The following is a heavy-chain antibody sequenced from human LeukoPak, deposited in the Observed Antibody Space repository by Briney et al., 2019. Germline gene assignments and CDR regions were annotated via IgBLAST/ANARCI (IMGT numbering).Heavy chain of an antibody. V-gene: IGHV3-66*01. CDR2: IYSGGST. Sequence: GGSLRLSCAASGFTVSSNYMSWVRQAPGKGLEWVSVIYSGGSTYYADSVKGGFTISRDNSKNTLYLQMNSLRAEDTAVYYCARDFEIVAGAGRKQARLGFDPWGQGTLVTVSS. CDR1: GFTVSSNY. CDR3: ARDFEIVAGAGRKQARLGFDP. J-gene: IGHJ5*02. D-gene: IGHD6-13*01.